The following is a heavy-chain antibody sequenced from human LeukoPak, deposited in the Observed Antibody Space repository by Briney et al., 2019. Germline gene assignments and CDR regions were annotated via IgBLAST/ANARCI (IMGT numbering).Heavy chain of an antibody. V-gene: IGHV3-30*02. CDR2: IRYDGSNK. CDR1: GFTFSSYG. D-gene: IGHD6-13*01. Sequence: GGSLRLSCAASGFTFSSYGMHWVRQAPGKGLEWVAFIRYDGSNKYYADSVKGRFTISRDNSKNALYLQMNSLRAEDTAVYYCAKDRGYSSSWRVFDYWGQGTLVTVSS. CDR3: AKDRGYSSSWRVFDY. J-gene: IGHJ4*02.